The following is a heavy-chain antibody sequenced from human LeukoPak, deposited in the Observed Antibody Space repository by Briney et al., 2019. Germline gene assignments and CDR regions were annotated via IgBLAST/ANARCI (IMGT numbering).Heavy chain of an antibody. Sequence: GSLRLSCAASGFTFDDYAMHWVRQAPGKGLEWVSLISWDGGSTYYADSVKGRFTISRDNSKNSLYLQMNSLRAEDTAVYYCAKRGGMGATWSYFDYWGQGALVTVSS. D-gene: IGHD1-26*01. CDR3: AKRGGMGATWSYFDY. CDR1: GFTFDDYA. J-gene: IGHJ4*02. CDR2: ISWDGGST. V-gene: IGHV3-43D*03.